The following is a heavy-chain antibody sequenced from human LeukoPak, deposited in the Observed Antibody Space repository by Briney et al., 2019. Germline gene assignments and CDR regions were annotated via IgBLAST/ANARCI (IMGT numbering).Heavy chain of an antibody. V-gene: IGHV4-39*07. Sequence: SETLSLTCTVSGGSISRSRDYWGWIRQPPGKGLEWIGSIYYSGSTYYNPSLKSRVTISGDTSKNRFSLNLSSVTAADTAVYYCARSDGYGLVGIWGQGTMVTVSS. CDR3: ARSDGYGLVGI. CDR2: IYYSGST. CDR1: GGSISRSRDY. J-gene: IGHJ3*02. D-gene: IGHD3-10*01.